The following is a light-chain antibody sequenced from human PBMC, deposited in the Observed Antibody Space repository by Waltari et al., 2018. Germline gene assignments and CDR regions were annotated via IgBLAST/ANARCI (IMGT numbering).Light chain of an antibody. V-gene: IGKV3-11*01. J-gene: IGKJ1*01. Sequence: DIVLTQSPDNLSLSPGERAHLSCSASQNIINFLAWSQQKPGQAPRLLIFDASKRATGIPARFSGSGSGTDFTLTISSLEPEDFAVYYCHQRRNWPGTFGQGTKVEIK. CDR3: HQRRNWPGT. CDR2: DAS. CDR1: QNIINF.